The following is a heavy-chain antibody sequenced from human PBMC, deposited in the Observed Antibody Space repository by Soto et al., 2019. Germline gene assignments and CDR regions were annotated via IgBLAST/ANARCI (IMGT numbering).Heavy chain of an antibody. J-gene: IGHJ4*02. CDR3: ARASYDYIWGSYPLDY. D-gene: IGHD3-16*02. CDR2: ISSNGGST. CDR1: GFTFSSYA. Sequence: EVQLVESGGGLVQPGGSLRLSCAASGFTFSSYAMHWVRQAPGKGLEYVSAISSNGGSTYYANSVKGRFTISRDNSKNTLYLQMGSLRAEDMAVYYCARASYDYIWGSYPLDYRGQGTLVTVSS. V-gene: IGHV3-64*01.